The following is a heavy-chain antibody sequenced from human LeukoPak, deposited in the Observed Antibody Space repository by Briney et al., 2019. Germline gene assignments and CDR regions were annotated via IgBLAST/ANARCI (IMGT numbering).Heavy chain of an antibody. CDR2: ISSSGSTI. D-gene: IGHD5-18*01. J-gene: IGHJ4*02. CDR3: ARSRGYGYGSLGVDY. Sequence: GGSLRLSCAASGFTFSDYYMSWIRQAPGKGLEWVSYISSSGSTIYYADSVKGRFTISRDNAKNSLYLQMNSLRAEDMALYYCARSRGYGYGSLGVDYWGQGTLVTVSS. V-gene: IGHV3-11*01. CDR1: GFTFSDYY.